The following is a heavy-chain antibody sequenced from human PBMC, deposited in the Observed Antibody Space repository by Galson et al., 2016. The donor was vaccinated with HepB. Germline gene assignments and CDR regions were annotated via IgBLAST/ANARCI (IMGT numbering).Heavy chain of an antibody. J-gene: IGHJ4*02. CDR1: GFTFSSYA. CDR2: ISYDGSNK. V-gene: IGHV3-30*04. CDR3: ARSMTHGYNFYY. Sequence: SLRLSCAASGFTFSSYALHWVRQAPGKGLEWVAVISYDGSNKYYADSVKGRFTISRDKSKNTLYLQMNSLRAEDTAVYYCARSMTHGYNFYYWGQGTLVTVSS. D-gene: IGHD5-24*01.